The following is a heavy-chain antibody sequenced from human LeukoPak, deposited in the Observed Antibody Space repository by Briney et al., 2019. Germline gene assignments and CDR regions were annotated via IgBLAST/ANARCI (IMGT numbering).Heavy chain of an antibody. CDR1: GFTFSSYA. Sequence: GGSLRLSCAASGFTFSSYAMHWVRQAPGEGLEWVAVISYDGSNKYYADSVKGRFTISRDNSKNTLYLQMNSLRAEDPAVYYCARVGSGAYYYYGMDVWGQGTTVTVSS. CDR3: ARVGSGAYYYYGMDV. V-gene: IGHV3-30-3*01. CDR2: ISYDGSNK. J-gene: IGHJ6*02. D-gene: IGHD3-3*01.